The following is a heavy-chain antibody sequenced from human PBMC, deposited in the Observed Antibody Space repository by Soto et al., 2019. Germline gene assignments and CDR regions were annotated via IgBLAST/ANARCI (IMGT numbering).Heavy chain of an antibody. CDR2: TYYRSKWYN. J-gene: IGHJ3*02. V-gene: IGHV6-1*01. CDR3: AGGSVGFDI. Sequence: PSQTLSLTCAISGDSVSSNSAVWNWIRQSPSRGLEWLGKTYYRSKWYNDYAVSVKSRITINPDTSKNHFSLQLNSVTPEDTAVYYCAGGSVGFDIRGQGTMVTGSS. D-gene: IGHD3-10*01. CDR1: GDSVSSNSAV.